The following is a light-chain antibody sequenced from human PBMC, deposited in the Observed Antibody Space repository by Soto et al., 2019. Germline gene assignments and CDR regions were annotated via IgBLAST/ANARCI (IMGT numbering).Light chain of an antibody. CDR3: QQYGSSPRT. CDR2: AAS. V-gene: IGKV3-20*01. J-gene: IGKJ1*01. CDR1: QSVRSSY. Sequence: IVLTQSADTLSLSPGESATLPCRASQSVRSSYLAWYQQTPDQTPRLLIYAASSRATGIPDRFSGSGSGTDFSLTISRLEAEDFAVYYCQQYGSSPRTFGQGTKVDIK.